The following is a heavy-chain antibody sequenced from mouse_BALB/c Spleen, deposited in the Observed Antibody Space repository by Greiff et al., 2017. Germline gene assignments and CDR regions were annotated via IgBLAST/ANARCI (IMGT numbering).Heavy chain of an antibody. CDR1: GYTFTSYY. V-gene: IGHV1S56*01. CDR2: IYPGDGST. Sequence: QVQLQQSGPELVKPGASVKMSCKASGYTFTSYYIHWVKQRPGQGLEWIGWIYPGDGSTKYNEKFKGKTTLTADKSSSTAYMLLSSLTSEDSAICFCAGGGGFDYWGQGTTLTVSS. J-gene: IGHJ2*01. CDR3: AGGGGFDY.